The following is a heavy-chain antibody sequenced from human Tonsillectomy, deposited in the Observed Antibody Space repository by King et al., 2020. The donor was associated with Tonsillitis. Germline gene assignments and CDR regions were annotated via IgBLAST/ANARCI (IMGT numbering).Heavy chain of an antibody. V-gene: IGHV3-43*01. J-gene: IGHJ4*02. Sequence: VQLVESGGVVVQPGGSLRISCVASGFIFDDYSMHWVRQAPGKGLEWVSLISRDGGSKYYADSVKGRFTISRDNSKNSLYLQMNSVRTEDTALYYCTKEADGSGSYYGAWGQGTLVTVSS. CDR1: GFIFDDYS. D-gene: IGHD3-10*01. CDR2: ISRDGGSK. CDR3: TKEADGSGSYYGA.